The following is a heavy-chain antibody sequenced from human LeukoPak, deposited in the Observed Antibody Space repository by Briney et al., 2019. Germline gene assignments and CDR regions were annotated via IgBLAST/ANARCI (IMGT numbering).Heavy chain of an antibody. D-gene: IGHD3-22*01. Sequence: GGSLRLSCEASGFTFSSYWMTWVRQAPGRGLEWVANIKRDGSVTHYVDSVKGRFTISRDNTKNTLYLQMNSLRAEDTAVYYCAKGDTMIVVVTQPSPHAFDIWGQGTMVTVSS. CDR3: AKGDTMIVVVTQPSPHAFDI. CDR2: IKRDGSVT. J-gene: IGHJ3*02. V-gene: IGHV3-7*03. CDR1: GFTFSSYW.